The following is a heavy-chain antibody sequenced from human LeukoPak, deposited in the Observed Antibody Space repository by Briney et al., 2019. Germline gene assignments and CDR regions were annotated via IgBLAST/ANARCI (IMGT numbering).Heavy chain of an antibody. V-gene: IGHV4-31*03. Sequence: TSETLSLTCTVSGGSISSGGYYWSWIRQHPGKGLEWIGYIYYSGSPYYNPSLKSRLTISVDTSKNQFSLQLTSVTAADTAMYYCARRFGSGSYDYWGQGTLVTVSS. D-gene: IGHD3-10*01. J-gene: IGHJ4*02. CDR1: GGSISSGGYY. CDR3: ARRFGSGSYDY. CDR2: IYYSGSP.